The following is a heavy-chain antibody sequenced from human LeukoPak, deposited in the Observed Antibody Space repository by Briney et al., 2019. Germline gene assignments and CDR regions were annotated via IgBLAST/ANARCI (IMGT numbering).Heavy chain of an antibody. Sequence: GGSLRLSCAAPGFTFSHYAMSWVRQAPGKGLEWVSAINDRGDSTYDADSVKGRFTISRDNSENTLYLQMNSLRAEDAAVYYCVKGSRGSRPYYFDYWGQGTLVTVSS. D-gene: IGHD2-15*01. CDR2: INDRGDST. CDR3: VKGSRGSRPYYFDY. V-gene: IGHV3-23*01. CDR1: GFTFSHYA. J-gene: IGHJ4*02.